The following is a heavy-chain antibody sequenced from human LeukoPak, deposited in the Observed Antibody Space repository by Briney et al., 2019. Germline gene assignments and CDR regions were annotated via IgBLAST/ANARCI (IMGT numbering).Heavy chain of an antibody. CDR2: IKQDGSEK. J-gene: IGHJ4*02. V-gene: IGHV3-7*04. Sequence: PGGSLRLSCAASEFTVSNYWMNWVRQAPGKGLEWVANIKQDGSEKYYVDSVKGRFTISRDNAKNSLYLQMNSLRAEDTAVYYCARDRRYSYSEYWGQGTLVTVSS. CDR1: EFTVSNYW. D-gene: IGHD5-18*01. CDR3: ARDRRYSYSEY.